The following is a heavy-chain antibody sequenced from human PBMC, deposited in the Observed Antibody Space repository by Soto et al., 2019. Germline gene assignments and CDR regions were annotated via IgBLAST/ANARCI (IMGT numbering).Heavy chain of an antibody. D-gene: IGHD2-8*01. Sequence: SETLSLTCTVSGSSITSGDYNWTWIRQNPGKGLEWIGYISHSENTYYSPALKNRIIISSDFSMNQFSLRLNSVTAADTAVYFCAGVGVGDRVDKWGQGTLVTVSS. CDR2: ISHSENT. CDR1: GSSITSGDYN. J-gene: IGHJ4*02. V-gene: IGHV4-30-4*01. CDR3: AGVGVGDRVDK.